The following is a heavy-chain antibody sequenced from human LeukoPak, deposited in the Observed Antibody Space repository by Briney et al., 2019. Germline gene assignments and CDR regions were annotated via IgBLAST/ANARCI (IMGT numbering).Heavy chain of an antibody. CDR3: ARETYSSGWSGWGHYYYMDV. Sequence: QAGGSLRLSCAASGFTFSSYWMSWVRQAPGKGLEWVANIKQDGSEKYYVDSVKGRFTISRDNAKNSLYLQMNSLRAEDTAVYYCARETYSSGWSGWGHYYYMDVWGKGTTVTISS. CDR2: IKQDGSEK. CDR1: GFTFSSYW. V-gene: IGHV3-7*01. J-gene: IGHJ6*03. D-gene: IGHD6-19*01.